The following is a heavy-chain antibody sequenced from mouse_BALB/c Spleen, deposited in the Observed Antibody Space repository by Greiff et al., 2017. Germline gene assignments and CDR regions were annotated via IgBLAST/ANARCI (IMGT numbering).Heavy chain of an antibody. CDR3: AREGGYDEESYFDY. Sequence: QVQLKESGPGLVAPSQSLSITCTVSGFSLTGYGVNWVRQPPGKGLEWLGMIWGDGSTDYNSALKSRLSISKDNSKSQVFLKMNSLQTDDTARYYCAREGGYDEESYFDYWGQGTTLTVSS. J-gene: IGHJ2*01. CDR1: GFSLTGYG. V-gene: IGHV2-6-7*01. CDR2: IWGDGST. D-gene: IGHD2-2*01.